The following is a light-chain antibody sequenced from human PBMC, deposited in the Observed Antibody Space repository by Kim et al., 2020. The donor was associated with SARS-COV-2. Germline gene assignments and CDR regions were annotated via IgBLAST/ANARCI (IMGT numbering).Light chain of an antibody. CDR1: QSVSSSY. V-gene: IGKV3-20*01. Sequence: GERATLPCSASQSVSSSYLAWYQQKPGQAPRLLIYGASSRATGIPDRFSGSGSGTDFTLTISRLESEDFAVYYCQQYGSSPRTFGEGTKVDIK. CDR2: GAS. CDR3: QQYGSSPRT. J-gene: IGKJ1*01.